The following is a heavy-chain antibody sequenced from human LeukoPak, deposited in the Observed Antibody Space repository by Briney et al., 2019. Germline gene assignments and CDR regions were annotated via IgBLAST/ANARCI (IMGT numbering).Heavy chain of an antibody. J-gene: IGHJ3*02. D-gene: IGHD1-26*01. CDR1: GFTFSSYS. CDR2: ISSSSSYI. Sequence: PGGSLRLSCAASGFTFSSYSMNWVRQASGKGLEWVSSISSSSSYIYYADSVKGRFTISRDNAKNSLYLQMNSLRAEDTAVYYCARDPSGGSSYAFDIWGQGTMVTVSS. CDR3: ARDPSGGSSYAFDI. V-gene: IGHV3-21*01.